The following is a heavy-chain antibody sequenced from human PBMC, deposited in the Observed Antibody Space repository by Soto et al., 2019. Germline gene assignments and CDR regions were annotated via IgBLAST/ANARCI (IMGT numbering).Heavy chain of an antibody. D-gene: IGHD2-15*01. CDR3: ARGESAAPFDP. V-gene: IGHV1-69*02. J-gene: IGHJ5*02. CDR2: IIPILGIA. Sequence: QVQLVQSGAEVKKPGSSVKVSCKASGGTFSSYTISWVRQAPGQGLERMGRIIPILGIANYAQKFQGRVTITADKSTSTVYMELSSLRSEDTAVYYCARGESAAPFDPWGQGTLVTVSS. CDR1: GGTFSSYT.